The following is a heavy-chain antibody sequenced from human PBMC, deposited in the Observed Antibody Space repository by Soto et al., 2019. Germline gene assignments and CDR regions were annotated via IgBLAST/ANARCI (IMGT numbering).Heavy chain of an antibody. CDR3: ARHAVVVVPAATGGYHYYMAF. V-gene: IGHV4-59*08. Sequence: PSETLSLTCTVSGGSISSYYWSWIRQPPGKGLEWIGYIYYSGSTNYNPSLKSRVTISVDTSKNQFSLKLSSVTAADTAVYYCARHAVVVVPAATGGYHYYMAFWGKGTSVTVSS. CDR2: IYYSGST. D-gene: IGHD2-2*01. CDR1: GGSISSYY. J-gene: IGHJ6*03.